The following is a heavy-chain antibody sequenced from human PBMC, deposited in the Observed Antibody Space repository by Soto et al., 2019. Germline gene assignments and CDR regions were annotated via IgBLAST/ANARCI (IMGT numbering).Heavy chain of an antibody. D-gene: IGHD2-2*02. Sequence: TSETLSLTCTVSGGSISSGDYYWSWIRQPPGKGLEWIGYIYYSGSTYYNPSLKSRVTISVDTSKNQFSLKLSSVTAADTAVYYCAKAGGLYCSSTSCYKGNWFDPWGQGTLVTVSS. CDR1: GGSISSGDYY. CDR3: AKAGGLYCSSTSCYKGNWFDP. V-gene: IGHV4-30-4*01. CDR2: IYYSGST. J-gene: IGHJ5*02.